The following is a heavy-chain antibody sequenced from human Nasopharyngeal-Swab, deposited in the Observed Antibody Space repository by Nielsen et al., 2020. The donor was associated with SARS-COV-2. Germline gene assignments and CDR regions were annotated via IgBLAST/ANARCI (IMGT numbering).Heavy chain of an antibody. CDR3: ARLSYCGGDCYWSFIDY. D-gene: IGHD2-21*02. CDR1: GYTFTSYG. V-gene: IGHV1-18*04. Sequence: ASVKVYCNASGYTFTSYGISWVRQAPGQGLEWMGWISAYNGNTNYAQKLQGRVTMTTDTSTSTAYMELRSLRSDDTAVYYCARLSYCGGDCYWSFIDYWGQGTLVTVSS. J-gene: IGHJ4*02. CDR2: ISAYNGNT.